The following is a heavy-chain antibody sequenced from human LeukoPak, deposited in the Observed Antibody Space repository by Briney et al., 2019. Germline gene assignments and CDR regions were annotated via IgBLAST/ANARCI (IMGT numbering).Heavy chain of an antibody. CDR1: GFTFSDYY. CDR3: ARDLDRRIAAAGALVLSLDAFDI. CDR2: ISSSGSTL. J-gene: IGHJ3*02. Sequence: PGGSLRLSCAASGFTFSDYYMSWIRQAPGKGLEWVSYISSSGSTLYYADSVKGRFTISRDNAKNSLYLQMNSLRAEDTAVYYCARDLDRRIAAAGALVLSLDAFDIWGQGTMVTVSS. D-gene: IGHD6-13*01. V-gene: IGHV3-11*01.